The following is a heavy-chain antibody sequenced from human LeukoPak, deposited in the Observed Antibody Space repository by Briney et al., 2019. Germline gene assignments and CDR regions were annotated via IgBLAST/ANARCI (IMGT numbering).Heavy chain of an antibody. CDR2: INPNSGGT. CDR1: GYTFTGYY. CDR3: ARDLGVYYYDSSGYPVYYYYYMDV. D-gene: IGHD3-22*01. V-gene: IGHV1-2*02. Sequence: GASVKVSCKASGYTFTGYYMHWVRQAPGQGLEWMGWINPNSGGTNYAQKFQGRVTMTRDTSISTAYMELSRLRSDDTAVYYCARDLGVYYYDSSGYPVYYYYYMDVWGKGTTVTVSS. J-gene: IGHJ6*03.